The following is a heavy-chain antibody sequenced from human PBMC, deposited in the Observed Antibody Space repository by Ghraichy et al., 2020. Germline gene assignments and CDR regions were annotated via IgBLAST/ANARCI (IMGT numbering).Heavy chain of an antibody. J-gene: IGHJ5*02. CDR1: GFTFGSYW. CDR3: ARGGIDSLSACDL. V-gene: IGHV3-74*01. Sequence: GGSLRLSCAASGFTFGSYWMRWVRQAPGKGLVWVSRIYNEGSPTSYVDSVEGRFTISRDNAKSTLYLQMNGLRADDTAVYYCARGGIDSLSACDLCCRGTLVTVSA. D-gene: IGHD3-9*01. CDR2: IYNEGSPT.